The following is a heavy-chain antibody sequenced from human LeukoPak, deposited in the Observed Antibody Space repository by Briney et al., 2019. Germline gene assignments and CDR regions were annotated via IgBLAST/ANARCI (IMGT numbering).Heavy chain of an antibody. J-gene: IGHJ4*02. D-gene: IGHD6-6*01. Sequence: GGSLRLSCAASGFTFSSYEMNWVRQAPGKGLEWVSYISSSGSTIYYADSVKGRLTISRDNAKNSLYLQMNSLRAEDTAVYYCARGHLAAPRGGFFDYWGQGTLVTVSS. CDR3: ARGHLAAPRGGFFDY. CDR1: GFTFSSYE. V-gene: IGHV3-48*03. CDR2: ISSSGSTI.